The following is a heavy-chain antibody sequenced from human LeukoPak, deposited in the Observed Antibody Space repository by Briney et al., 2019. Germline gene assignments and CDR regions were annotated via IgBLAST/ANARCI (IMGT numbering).Heavy chain of an antibody. J-gene: IGHJ4*02. CDR1: GFTFSSYA. Sequence: GGSLRLSCATSGFTFSSYALSWVRQAPGKGLEWVSSISDNGGSTYYADSVKGRFTISRDNSKNTLYLQMNSLRAEDTAVYYCAKRPIAAAGAPFDHWGQGTLVTVSS. V-gene: IGHV3-23*01. D-gene: IGHD6-13*01. CDR2: ISDNGGST. CDR3: AKRPIAAAGAPFDH.